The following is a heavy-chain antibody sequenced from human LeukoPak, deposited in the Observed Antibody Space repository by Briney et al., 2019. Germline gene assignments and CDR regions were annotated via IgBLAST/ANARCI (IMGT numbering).Heavy chain of an antibody. CDR2: INPNSGGT. J-gene: IGHJ3*02. V-gene: IGHV1-2*02. CDR1: GYTFTGYY. Sequence: ASVKVSCKASGYTFTGYYMHWVRQAPGQGLEWMGWINPNSGGTNYAQKFQGRVTMTRDSSISTAYMELSRLRSDDTAVYYCARAWPGGYSHGSDIWGQGTMVTVSS. CDR3: ARAWPGGYSHGSDI. D-gene: IGHD5-18*01.